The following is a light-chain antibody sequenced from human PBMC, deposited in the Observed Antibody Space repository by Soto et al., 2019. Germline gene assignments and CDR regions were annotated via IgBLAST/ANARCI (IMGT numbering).Light chain of an antibody. CDR1: HPIRGH. Sequence: EILMTQSPATLSVSPGEEATLSCRAPHPIRGHVAWYQQQLGQAPRLLIYAGSTRAAGVPARFSGSVSGKELKLKIRSLQWENFSCYHCQHNHHRPSLQFGKGTKVDIK. CDR3: QHNHHRPSLQ. J-gene: IGKJ1*01. V-gene: IGKV3-15*01. CDR2: AGS.